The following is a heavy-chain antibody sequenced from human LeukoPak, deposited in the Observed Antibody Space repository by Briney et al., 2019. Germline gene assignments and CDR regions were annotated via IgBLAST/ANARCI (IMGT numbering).Heavy chain of an antibody. J-gene: IGHJ4*02. CDR1: GFAFSTYN. V-gene: IGHV3-20*04. CDR3: ARDRDWNSGFDY. D-gene: IGHD1-7*01. CDR2: INWNGGST. Sequence: GGSLRLSCAASGFAFSTYNMNWLRQAPGKGLEWVSGINWNGGSTGYSDSVKGRFTISRDNAKNSLYLQMNSLRAEDTAVYYCARDRDWNSGFDYWGQGTLVTVSS.